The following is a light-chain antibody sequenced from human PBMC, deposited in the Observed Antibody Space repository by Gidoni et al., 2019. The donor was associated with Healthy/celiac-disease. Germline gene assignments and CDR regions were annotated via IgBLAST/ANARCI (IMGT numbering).Light chain of an antibody. CDR2: DAS. V-gene: IGKV1-33*01. CDR3: QQYDNLPPT. J-gene: IGKJ2*01. CDR1: HDMSND. Sequence: IQLTLSPSSLSASVGDRVTITCQASHDMSNDSNWYQQKPGEAPKLLIYDASTVETGVAARFRGSGSGTDFTFTISSGQREDIASYYWQQYDNLPPTFGQGTKLEIK.